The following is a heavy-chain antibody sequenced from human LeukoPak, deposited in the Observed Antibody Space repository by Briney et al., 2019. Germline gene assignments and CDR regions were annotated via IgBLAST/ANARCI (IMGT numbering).Heavy chain of an antibody. CDR2: VSSSSSYI. CDR1: GFTFSSYS. V-gene: IGHV3-21*01. Sequence: GGSLRLSCAASGFTFSSYSMNWVCQAPGKGLEWVSSVSSSSSYIYYADSVKGRFTISRDNAKNSLYLQMNSLRAEDTAVYYCARTTTALGDYWGQGTLVTVSS. CDR3: ARTTTALGDY. D-gene: IGHD4-11*01. J-gene: IGHJ4*02.